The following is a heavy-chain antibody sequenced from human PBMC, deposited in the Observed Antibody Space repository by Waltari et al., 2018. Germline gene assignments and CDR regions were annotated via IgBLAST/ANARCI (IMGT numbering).Heavy chain of an antibody. Sequence: QVQLVQSGAEVKKPGASVKVSCKASGYTFTSYAMHWVRQAPGQRLEWMGWINAGNGNTKYSPKVQGRVTITRDTSASTAYMELSSLRSEDTAVYYCARDLVRRIAVAGTWFDPWGQGTLVTVSS. D-gene: IGHD6-19*01. J-gene: IGHJ5*02. CDR3: ARDLVRRIAVAGTWFDP. CDR1: GYTFTSYA. CDR2: INAGNGNT. V-gene: IGHV1-3*01.